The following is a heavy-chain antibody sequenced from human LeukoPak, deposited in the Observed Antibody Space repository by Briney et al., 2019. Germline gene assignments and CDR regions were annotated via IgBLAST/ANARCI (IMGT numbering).Heavy chain of an antibody. V-gene: IGHV3-21*01. D-gene: IGHD3-3*01. Sequence: PGGSLRLSCAASGFTFSSYSMNWVRQAPGKGLEWVSSISSSSSYIYYADSVKGRFTISRDNAKNSLYLQMNSLRAEDTAVYYCARDPPGGDFWSGYSIYWGQGTLVTVSS. CDR3: ARDPPGGDFWSGYSIY. CDR2: ISSSSSYI. CDR1: GFTFSSYS. J-gene: IGHJ4*02.